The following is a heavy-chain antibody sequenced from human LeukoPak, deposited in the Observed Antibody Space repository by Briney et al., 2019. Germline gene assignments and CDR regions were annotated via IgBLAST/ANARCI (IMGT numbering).Heavy chain of an antibody. D-gene: IGHD6-19*01. CDR1: GYNFISYD. V-gene: IGHV1-18*01. J-gene: IGHJ4*02. CDR2: ISAYNGNT. CDR3: ARDSAGTDPLDY. Sequence: GASVKVSCKASGYNFISYDINWVRQAPGQGLEWMGWISAYNGNTNYAQKLQGRVTMTTDTSTSTAYMELRSLRSDDAAVYYCARDSAGTDPLDYWGQGTLVTVSS.